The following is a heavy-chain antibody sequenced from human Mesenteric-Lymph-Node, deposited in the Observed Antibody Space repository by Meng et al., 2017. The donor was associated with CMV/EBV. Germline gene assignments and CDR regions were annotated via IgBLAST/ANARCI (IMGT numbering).Heavy chain of an antibody. V-gene: IGHV1-69*05. J-gene: IGHJ6*02. CDR3: ARDEGGTYRGDYYGMDV. CDR1: GGTFSSYA. CDR2: IIPIFGTA. D-gene: IGHD1-26*01. Sequence: SVKVSCKASGGTFSSYAISWVRQAPGQGLEWMGGIIPIFGTANYAQKFQGRVTITTDESTSTAYMELSSLRSDDTAVYYCARDEGGTYRGDYYGMDVWGQGTTVTVSS.